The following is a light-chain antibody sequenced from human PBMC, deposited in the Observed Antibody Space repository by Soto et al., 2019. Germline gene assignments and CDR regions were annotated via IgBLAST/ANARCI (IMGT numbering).Light chain of an antibody. CDR2: EGS. CDR3: CSYAGSSTVV. CDR1: SSDVGSYNL. J-gene: IGLJ2*01. V-gene: IGLV2-23*01. Sequence: QSALTQPASVYGSPGQSITISCTGTSSDVGSYNLVSWYQQHPGKAPKLVIYEGSKRPSGVSNRFSGSKSGNTASLTISGLQAEDEADYYCCSYAGSSTVVFGGGTKVTVL.